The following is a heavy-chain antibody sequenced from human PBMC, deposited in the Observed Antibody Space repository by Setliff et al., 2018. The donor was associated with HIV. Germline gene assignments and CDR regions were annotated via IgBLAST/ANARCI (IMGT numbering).Heavy chain of an antibody. CDR3: AREHCSGGSCNGFDI. J-gene: IGHJ3*02. CDR1: GGSISTSY. D-gene: IGHD2-15*01. CDR2: IYISGTT. Sequence: SETLSLICTVSGGSISTSYWNWIWQPPGKGLEWIAYIYISGTTNYNPSLKSRVTISLDTSRNQFSLKLGSVTAADTAMYYCAREHCSGGSCNGFDIWGQGTMVTVSS. V-gene: IGHV4-4*09.